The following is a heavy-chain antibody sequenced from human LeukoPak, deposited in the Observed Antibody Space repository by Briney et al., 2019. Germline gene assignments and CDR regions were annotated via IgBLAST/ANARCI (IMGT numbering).Heavy chain of an antibody. CDR3: ARKQGGPAFDI. Sequence: GASVKVSCKASGYTFTGYYMHWVRQAPGQGLEWMGWISPNSGDTNYAQKFQDRVTMTRDTSISTAYMELSRLRSDDTAVYYCARKQGGPAFDIWGQGTMVTVSS. CDR1: GYTFTGYY. J-gene: IGHJ3*02. D-gene: IGHD3-16*01. CDR2: ISPNSGDT. V-gene: IGHV1-2*02.